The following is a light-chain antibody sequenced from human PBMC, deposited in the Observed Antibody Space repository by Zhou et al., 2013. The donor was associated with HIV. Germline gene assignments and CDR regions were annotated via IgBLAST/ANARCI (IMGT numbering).Light chain of an antibody. CDR3: LQHDTYPFT. J-gene: IGKJ5*01. CDR2: AAS. V-gene: IGKV1-17*02. CDR1: QAIRSD. Sequence: DIQMTQSPFSLSASVGGRVTITCRTSQAIRSDLSWYQQKPGEVPKRLIFAASHLQSGVPSKFGASGSGTEFTLTISYLQPEDCATYYCLQHDTYPFTFGQGTRLEIK.